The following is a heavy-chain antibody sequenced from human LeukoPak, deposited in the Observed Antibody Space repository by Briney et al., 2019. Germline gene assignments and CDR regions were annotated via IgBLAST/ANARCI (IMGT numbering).Heavy chain of an antibody. CDR1: GFTVSSNY. V-gene: IGHV3-53*01. J-gene: IGHJ3*02. D-gene: IGHD2-8*02. Sequence: GGSLRLSCAASGFTVSSNYMSWVRQAPGKGLEWVSVIYSGGSTYYADSVKGRFTISRDNSKNTLYLQMNSLRAEDTAVYYCAKGQPTGDAAFDIWGQGTMVTVSS. CDR2: IYSGGST. CDR3: AKGQPTGDAAFDI.